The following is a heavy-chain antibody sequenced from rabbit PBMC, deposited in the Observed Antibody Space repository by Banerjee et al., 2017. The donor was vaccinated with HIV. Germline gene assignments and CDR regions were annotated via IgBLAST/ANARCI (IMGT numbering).Heavy chain of an antibody. Sequence: QEQLEESGGDLVKPEGSLTLTCTASGFSFSSSYWICWVRQAPGKGLEWIACINIGGSGTTYYASWAKGRFTISRTSSTTVALQMTSLTAADTATYFCARDLAGVIGWNFSLWGPGTLVTVS. CDR1: GFSFSSSYW. V-gene: IGHV1S45*01. CDR2: INIGGSGTT. J-gene: IGHJ4*01. D-gene: IGHD4-1*01. CDR3: ARDLAGVIGWNFSL.